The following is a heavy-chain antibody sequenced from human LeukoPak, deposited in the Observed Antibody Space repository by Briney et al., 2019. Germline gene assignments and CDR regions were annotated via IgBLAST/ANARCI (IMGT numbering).Heavy chain of an antibody. J-gene: IGHJ4*02. CDR1: GGSISSGGYY. CDR2: IYYTGST. Sequence: SETLSLTCTVSGGSISSGGYYWSWIRQHPGKGLEWIGYIYYTGSTYYNPSLKSRITISVDTSKNQFSLKLSSVTAADTAVYYCARGRNFDYWGQGTLVTVSS. V-gene: IGHV4-31*03. CDR3: ARGRNFDY.